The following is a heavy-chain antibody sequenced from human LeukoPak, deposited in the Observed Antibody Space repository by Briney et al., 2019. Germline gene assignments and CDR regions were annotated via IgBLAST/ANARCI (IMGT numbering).Heavy chain of an antibody. CDR1: GYTFTTYG. Sequence: SVKVSCKASGYTFTTYGISWVRQAPGQGLEWMGGIIPIFGTANYAQKFQGRVTITADKSTSTAYMELSSLRSEDTAVYYCASLYYYDNSGYYLGSRHFHHWGQGTLVTVSS. J-gene: IGHJ1*01. V-gene: IGHV1-69*06. CDR2: IIPIFGTA. CDR3: ASLYYYDNSGYYLGSRHFHH. D-gene: IGHD3-22*01.